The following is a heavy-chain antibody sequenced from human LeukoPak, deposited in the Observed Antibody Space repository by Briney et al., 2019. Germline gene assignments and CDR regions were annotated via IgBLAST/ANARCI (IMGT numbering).Heavy chain of an antibody. Sequence: PGGSLRLSCAASGFTFTTYAMSWVRQAPGKGLEWVSAISGNGGTTYYADSVKGRFTISRDNSKNTLYLQMNSLRVEDTVLYYCARRHYDSSGYPNWGQGTLVTVSS. D-gene: IGHD3-22*01. CDR3: ARRHYDSSGYPN. CDR1: GFTFTTYA. J-gene: IGHJ4*02. CDR2: ISGNGGTT. V-gene: IGHV3-23*01.